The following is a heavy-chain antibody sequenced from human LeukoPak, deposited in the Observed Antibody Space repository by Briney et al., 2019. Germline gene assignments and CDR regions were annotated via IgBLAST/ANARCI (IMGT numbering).Heavy chain of an antibody. J-gene: IGHJ4*02. D-gene: IGHD2-2*02. V-gene: IGHV1-2*02. CDR3: ATTRRDIVVVPAAIGEFDY. Sequence: GASVKVSCKASGYTFTGYYMHWVRQAPGQGLEWMGWINPNSGGTNYAQKSQGRVTMTRDTSISTAYMELSRLRSDDTAVYYCATTRRDIVVVPAAIGEFDYWGQGALVTVSS. CDR2: INPNSGGT. CDR1: GYTFTGYY.